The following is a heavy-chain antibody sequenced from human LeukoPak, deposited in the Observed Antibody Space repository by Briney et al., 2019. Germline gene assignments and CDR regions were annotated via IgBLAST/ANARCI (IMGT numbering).Heavy chain of an antibody. CDR3: ARHSDYSNPIFNY. D-gene: IGHD4-11*01. Sequence: SETLSLTCTVSGGSIRSYYWSWIRQPPGKGLEWIGYIFNIEKTSYNPSLKSRVSISEDSSRRQISLKLGSVTAADTAVYYRARHSDYSNPIFNYWGRGTLVTVSS. J-gene: IGHJ4*02. CDR2: IFNIEKT. CDR1: GGSIRSYY. V-gene: IGHV4-59*08.